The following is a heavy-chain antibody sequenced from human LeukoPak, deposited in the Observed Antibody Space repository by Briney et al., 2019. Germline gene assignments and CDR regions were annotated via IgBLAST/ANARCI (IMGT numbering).Heavy chain of an antibody. V-gene: IGHV3-66*01. CDR3: ARNPYDILTGFYKNPGGFDF. D-gene: IGHD3-9*01. CDR1: GFSVSSNY. CDR2: IYSGGST. J-gene: IGHJ4*02. Sequence: GGSLRLSCAASGFSVSSNYMSWVRQAPGKGLEWVSLIYSGGSTNYADSVKGRFTISRDNSKNTLYLQMNSLRAEDTAVYYCARNPYDILTGFYKNPGGFDFWGQGTLVTVSS.